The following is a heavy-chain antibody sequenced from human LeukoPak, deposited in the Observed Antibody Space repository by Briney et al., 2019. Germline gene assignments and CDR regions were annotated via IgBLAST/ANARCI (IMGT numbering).Heavy chain of an antibody. Sequence: SETLSLTCTVSGGSISSYYWSWIRQPAGKGLEWIGRIYTSGSTNHNPSLKSRLTMSMDTSKNQFYLRLSSVTAADTAVYYCARASDDFGDNGFDYWGQGTLVTVSS. V-gene: IGHV4-4*07. D-gene: IGHD4-17*01. CDR1: GGSISSYY. CDR2: IYTSGST. J-gene: IGHJ4*02. CDR3: ARASDDFGDNGFDY.